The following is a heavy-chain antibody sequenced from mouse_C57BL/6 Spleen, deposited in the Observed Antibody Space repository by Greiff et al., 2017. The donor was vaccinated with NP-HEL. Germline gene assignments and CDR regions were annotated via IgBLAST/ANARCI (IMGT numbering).Heavy chain of an antibody. V-gene: IGHV3-6*01. D-gene: IGHD1-1*01. CDR3: ARGGGYYGSVDY. CDR2: ISYDGSN. J-gene: IGHJ2*01. Sequence: VQLKQSGPGLVKPSQSLSLTCSVTGYSITSGYYWNWIRQFPGNKLEWMGYISYDGSNNYNPSLKNRISITRDTSKNQFFLKLNSVTTEDTATYYCARGGGYYGSVDYWGQGTTLTVSS. CDR1: GYSITSGYY.